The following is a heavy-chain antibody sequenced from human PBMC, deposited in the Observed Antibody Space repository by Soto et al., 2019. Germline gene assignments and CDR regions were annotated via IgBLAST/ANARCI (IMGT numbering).Heavy chain of an antibody. V-gene: IGHV4-34*01. D-gene: IGHD6-6*01. CDR1: GEPLSGYY. J-gene: IGHJ6*02. Sequence: PSETLSLTCAVHGEPLSGYYWSWIRQSPGKGLEWIGEINHSGSTNYNPSLKSRVTVSVDTSKNHFSLKLSSATAADTAVYYCARAYSTSSIYYYYGMDVWGQGTTVTVSS. CDR3: ARAYSTSSIYYYYGMDV. CDR2: INHSGST.